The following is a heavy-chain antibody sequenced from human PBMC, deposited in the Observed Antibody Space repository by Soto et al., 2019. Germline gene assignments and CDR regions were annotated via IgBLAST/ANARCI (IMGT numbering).Heavy chain of an antibody. J-gene: IGHJ4*02. V-gene: IGHV3-53*01. CDR2: IHGGGST. Sequence: VQLVESGGGLIQPGGSLRLSCAASGFSVSNNHMTWVRQAAGKGLEWVSLIHGGGSTYYADSVKGRLTISRDNSKNTRYFQMDSLRAEDTAIYYCAGRLTTAASLDYWGQGTLVTVSS. CDR3: AGRLTTAASLDY. CDR1: GFSVSNNH. D-gene: IGHD3-16*01.